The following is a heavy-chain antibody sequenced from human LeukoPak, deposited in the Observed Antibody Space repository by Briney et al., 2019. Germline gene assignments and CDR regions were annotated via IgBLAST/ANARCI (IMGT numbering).Heavy chain of an antibody. J-gene: IGHJ4*02. V-gene: IGHV4-39*02. CDR3: ARHYYDSTGYYYFDY. CDR2: MYYSGKT. CDR1: GDAITGSTYY. Sequence: KASETLSLTCTVSGDAITGSTYYWGWIRLPPGEGLEWIGSMYYSGKTYYNPSLKSRVTISADTSKNLFSLKLSSVTAADTAVYYCARHYYDSTGYYYFDYWGQGTLVTVSS. D-gene: IGHD3-22*01.